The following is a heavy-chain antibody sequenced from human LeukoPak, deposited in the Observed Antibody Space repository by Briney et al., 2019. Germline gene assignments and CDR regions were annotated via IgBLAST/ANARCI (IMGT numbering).Heavy chain of an antibody. CDR1: GGTFSSYA. V-gene: IGHV1-69*13. D-gene: IGHD2-2*01. CDR2: IIPIFGTA. CDR3: ASLHDSATDIVVVPAAPTTYNWFDP. J-gene: IGHJ5*02. Sequence: ASAKVSCKASGGTFSSYAISWVRQAPGQGLEWMGGIIPIFGTANHAQKFQGRVTITADESTSTAYMELSSLRSEDTAVYYCASLHDSATDIVVVPAAPTTYNWFDPWGQGTLVTVSS.